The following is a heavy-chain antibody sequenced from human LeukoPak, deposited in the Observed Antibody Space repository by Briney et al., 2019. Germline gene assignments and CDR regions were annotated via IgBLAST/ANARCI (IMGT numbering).Heavy chain of an antibody. Sequence: SETLSLTCTVSGDSISSYYWSWIRQPPAKGLEWVGYIYTSRGTNYIPPRRGRVTISVDTSKNQFSLKRSSVTAADSAVYYCARLTRLSTSPDRYYLDYWGQGTLVTVSS. V-gene: IGHV4-4*09. CDR3: ARLTRLSTSPDRYYLDY. CDR1: GDSISSYY. CDR2: IYTSRGT. J-gene: IGHJ4*02. D-gene: IGHD6-6*01.